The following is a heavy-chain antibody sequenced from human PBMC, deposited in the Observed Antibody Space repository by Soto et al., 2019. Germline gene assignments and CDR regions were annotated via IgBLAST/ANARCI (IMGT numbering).Heavy chain of an antibody. V-gene: IGHV5-10-1*01. J-gene: IGHJ4*02. D-gene: IGHD5-12*01. Sequence: PGWSLNISCKGSGYSFTSYWISWVRQMPGKGLEWMGRIDPSDSYTNYSPSFQGHVTISADKSISTAYLQWSSLKASDTAMYYCARHEGGAARGYSGADSVWGKGTMGTGSS. CDR1: GYSFTSYW. CDR2: IDPSDSYT. CDR3: ARHEGGAARGYSGADSV.